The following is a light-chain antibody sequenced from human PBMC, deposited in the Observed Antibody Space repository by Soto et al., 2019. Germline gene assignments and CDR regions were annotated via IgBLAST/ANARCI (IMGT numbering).Light chain of an antibody. Sequence: DIQMTQSPSTLSASVGDRIIITCRASQRINTWLAWYQQKPGEAPKLLIYDGSTLERGVPSRFSGSGSGTDFTLTISSLQADDFATFLCQQYKTYSRTFGQGTQVEVK. CDR3: QQYKTYSRT. V-gene: IGKV1-5*03. CDR2: DGS. J-gene: IGKJ1*01. CDR1: QRINTW.